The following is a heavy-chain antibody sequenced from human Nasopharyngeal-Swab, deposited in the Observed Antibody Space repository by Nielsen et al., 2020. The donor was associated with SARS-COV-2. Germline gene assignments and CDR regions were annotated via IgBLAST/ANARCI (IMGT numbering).Heavy chain of an antibody. CDR3: ASRFGHIVVVPAATRYAFDI. CDR1: GGTFSGYA. Sequence: SVKVSCKASGGTFSGYAISWVRQAPGQGLEWMGGIIPILGIANYAQKFQGRVTVTADKSTSTAYMELSSLRSEDTAVYYCASRFGHIVVVPAATRYAFDIWGQGTMVTVSS. J-gene: IGHJ3*02. CDR2: IIPILGIA. V-gene: IGHV1-69*10. D-gene: IGHD2-2*01.